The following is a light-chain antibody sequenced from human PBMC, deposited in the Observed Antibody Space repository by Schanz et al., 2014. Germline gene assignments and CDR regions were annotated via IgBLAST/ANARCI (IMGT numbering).Light chain of an antibody. CDR1: QSVLFSSNNKNY. Sequence: DIVMTQSPVSLPVSLGERATINCKSSQSVLFSSNNKNYVAWYQQKPGQAPKLLIYWASTRESGVPDRFSGSGSGTDFTLTISSLQAEDVAVYYCHQYHSTPDTFGQGTKLEI. J-gene: IGKJ2*01. V-gene: IGKV4-1*01. CDR3: HQYHSTPDT. CDR2: WAS.